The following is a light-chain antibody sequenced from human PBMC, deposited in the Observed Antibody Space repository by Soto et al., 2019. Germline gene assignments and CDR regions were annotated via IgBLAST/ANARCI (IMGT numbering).Light chain of an antibody. V-gene: IGLV2-23*02. CDR1: SSDVGSYNL. CDR2: EVS. CDR3: CSYAGSRTPLI. J-gene: IGLJ1*01. Sequence: QSVLTQAASVSGSPGQSITISCTGTSSDVGSYNLVSWYQQHPGKAPKLMIYEVSKRPSGLSDRFSGSKSGNTASLTISGLQAEDEADYYCCSYAGSRTPLIXGTGTKVTVL.